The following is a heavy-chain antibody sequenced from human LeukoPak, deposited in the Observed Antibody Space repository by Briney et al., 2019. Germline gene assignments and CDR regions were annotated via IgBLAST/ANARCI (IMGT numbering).Heavy chain of an antibody. Sequence: GGSLRLSCVASGFIFSDYYMSWIRQAPGKGLEWVSYISSSGSTIYYADSVKGRFTISRDNAKNSLYLQMNSLRAEDTAVYYCAREGYSYGYRLLFDYWGQGTLVTVSS. CDR3: AREGYSYGYRLLFDY. CDR1: GFIFSDYY. V-gene: IGHV3-11*01. CDR2: ISSSGSTI. D-gene: IGHD5-18*01. J-gene: IGHJ4*02.